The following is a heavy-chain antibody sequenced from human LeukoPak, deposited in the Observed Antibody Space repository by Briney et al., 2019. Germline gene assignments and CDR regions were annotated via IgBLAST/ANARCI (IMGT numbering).Heavy chain of an antibody. J-gene: IGHJ5*02. Sequence: GGSLRLSCAASGFTFSSYGMHWVRQAPGKGLEWVAFIRYDGSNKYYADSVKGRFTISRDNSKNTLYLQMNSLRAEDTAVYYCAKVAWEYCSGGSCSDWFDPWGQGTLVTVSS. D-gene: IGHD2-15*01. V-gene: IGHV3-30*02. CDR3: AKVAWEYCSGGSCSDWFDP. CDR2: IRYDGSNK. CDR1: GFTFSSYG.